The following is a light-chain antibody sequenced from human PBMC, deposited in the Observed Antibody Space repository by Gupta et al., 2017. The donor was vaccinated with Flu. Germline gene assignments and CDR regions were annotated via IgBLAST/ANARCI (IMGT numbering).Light chain of an antibody. Sequence: DIQVTQSPSSLSASIGDRVTITCRTSQSISTYLNWYQHRPGKGPKLLVYGASTLQSGVPSRFSGSGSGSDFTLTISGLQPEDSATYYCQQSKPPKYTFGQGTRLEIK. J-gene: IGKJ2*01. CDR2: GAS. V-gene: IGKV1-39*01. CDR3: QQSKPPKYT. CDR1: QSISTY.